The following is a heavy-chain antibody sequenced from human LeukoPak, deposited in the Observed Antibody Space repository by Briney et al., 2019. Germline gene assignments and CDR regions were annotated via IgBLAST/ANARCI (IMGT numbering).Heavy chain of an antibody. CDR1: GFTFSDYY. Sequence: GGSLRLSCAASGFTFSDYYMSWIRQAPGKGLEWVSYISSSGSTIYYADSVRGRFTISRDNAKNSLYLQMNSLRAEDTAVYYCARDISYYDFFYYYYYMDVWGKGTTVTVSS. CDR2: ISSSGSTI. V-gene: IGHV3-11*04. J-gene: IGHJ6*03. CDR3: ARDISYYDFFYYYYYMDV. D-gene: IGHD3-3*01.